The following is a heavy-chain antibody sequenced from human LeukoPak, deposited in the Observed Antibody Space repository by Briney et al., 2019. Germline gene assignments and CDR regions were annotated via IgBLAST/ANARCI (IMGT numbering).Heavy chain of an antibody. CDR2: INPSGGST. V-gene: IGHV1-46*01. Sequence: GASVKISCKASGHTFTSYYMHWVRQAPGQGLEWMGIINPSGGSTSYAQKFQGRVTMTRDTSTSTVYMELSSLRSEDTAVYYCARDLTGYSYGSIWGQGTMVTVSS. CDR1: GHTFTSYY. J-gene: IGHJ3*02. D-gene: IGHD5-18*01. CDR3: ARDLTGYSYGSI.